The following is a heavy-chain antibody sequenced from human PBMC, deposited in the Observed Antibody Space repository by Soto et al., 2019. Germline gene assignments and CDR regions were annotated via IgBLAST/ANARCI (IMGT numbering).Heavy chain of an antibody. D-gene: IGHD2-15*01. Sequence: GGSLRLSCAASGFTFSTYAMSWVRQAPGKGLEWVSAISGSGGNSTFYGDSVKGRFTISRDNSKNTLYLEMSSLGAEDTAVYYCAKGGGSCCFDCWGQGTLVTVSS. CDR3: AKGGGSCCFDC. J-gene: IGHJ4*02. CDR2: ISGSGGNST. V-gene: IGHV3-23*01. CDR1: GFTFSTYA.